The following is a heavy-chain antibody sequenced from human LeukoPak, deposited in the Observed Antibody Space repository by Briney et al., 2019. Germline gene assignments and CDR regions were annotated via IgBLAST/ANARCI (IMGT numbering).Heavy chain of an antibody. J-gene: IGHJ6*02. V-gene: IGHV3-23*01. CDR1: GFTFTASD. D-gene: IGHD6-6*01. CDR2: ISDSAA. Sequence: GGSLRLSCAASGFTFTASDLILLRQAPGKGLEGVAKISDSAAHYADSVKGRFIISRDTSKNILFLQMNSLRAEDTAVYYCAKRGGSSSSWYYAIEDWGQGATVTVSS. CDR3: AKRGGSSSSWYYAIED.